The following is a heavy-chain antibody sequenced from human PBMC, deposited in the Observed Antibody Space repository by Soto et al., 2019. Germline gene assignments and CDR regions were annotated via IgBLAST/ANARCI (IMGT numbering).Heavy chain of an antibody. Sequence: ASVKVSCKASGYTFTGYYMHWVRQAPGQGLEWMGIINPSGGSTSYAQKFQGRVTMTRDTSTSTVYMELSSLRSEDTAVYYCARDGSCTIFGVEHYYYYMDVRGKGTTVTVSS. V-gene: IGHV1-46*01. CDR3: ARDGSCTIFGVEHYYYYMDV. J-gene: IGHJ6*03. CDR2: INPSGGST. CDR1: GYTFTGYY. D-gene: IGHD3-3*01.